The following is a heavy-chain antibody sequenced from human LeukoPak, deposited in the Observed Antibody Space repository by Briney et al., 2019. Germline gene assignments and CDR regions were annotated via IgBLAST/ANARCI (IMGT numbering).Heavy chain of an antibody. CDR1: GGSISSSSYY. V-gene: IGHV4-39*01. CDR2: INYSGST. D-gene: IGHD3/OR15-3a*01. J-gene: IGHJ4*02. Sequence: PSETLSLTCTVSGGSISSSSYYWGWIRQPPGKGLEWIGSINYSGSTYYNPSLKSRVTISVDTSKNQFSLKLSSVTAADTAVYYCASLPWTLQSFFDYWGQGTLVTVSS. CDR3: ASLPWTLQSFFDY.